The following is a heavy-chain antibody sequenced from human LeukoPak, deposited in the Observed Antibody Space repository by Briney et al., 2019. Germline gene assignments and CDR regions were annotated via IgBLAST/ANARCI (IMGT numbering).Heavy chain of an antibody. J-gene: IGHJ6*03. D-gene: IGHD2-2*01. V-gene: IGHV3-30*04. Sequence: GGSLRLSCAASGFTFSSYAMSWVRQAPGKGLEWVAVISYDGRQNYYADSVKGRFTISRDNSKNTLYLQMNSLRAEDTAVYYCARSGGSTVFYYMDVWGKGTTVTVSS. CDR2: ISYDGRQN. CDR3: ARSGGSTVFYYMDV. CDR1: GFTFSSYA.